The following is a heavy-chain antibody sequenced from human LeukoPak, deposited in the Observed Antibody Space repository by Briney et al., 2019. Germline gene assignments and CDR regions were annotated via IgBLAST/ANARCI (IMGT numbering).Heavy chain of an antibody. J-gene: IGHJ6*03. CDR3: ARGRIAVAGPTRIRYYYYYMDV. D-gene: IGHD6-19*01. V-gene: IGHV1-46*01. CDR2: INPSGGST. CDR1: GYTFTSYY. Sequence: ASVKVSCKASGYTFTSYYMHWVRQAPGQGLEWMGIINPSGGSTSYAQKFQGRVTMTRDMSTSTVYMELSSLRSEDTAVYYCARGRIAVAGPTRIRYYYYYMDVWGKGTTVTVSS.